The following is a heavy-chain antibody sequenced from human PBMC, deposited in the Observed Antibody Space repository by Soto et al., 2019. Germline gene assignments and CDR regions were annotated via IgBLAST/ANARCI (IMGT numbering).Heavy chain of an antibody. Sequence: QVQLQESGPGLVKPSQTLSLTCTVSGGTLRSGPYYWTWIRQHPGKGLEWIGYIFYSGSTYYNPSLKARLTSSVDTSANQFSPSLSSVTAADTAVYYCARGRGYRYGDRELFFEYWGQGALVTVSS. J-gene: IGHJ4*02. CDR2: IFYSGST. CDR3: ARGRGYRYGDRELFFEY. D-gene: IGHD5-18*01. CDR1: GGTLRSGPYY. V-gene: IGHV4-31*03.